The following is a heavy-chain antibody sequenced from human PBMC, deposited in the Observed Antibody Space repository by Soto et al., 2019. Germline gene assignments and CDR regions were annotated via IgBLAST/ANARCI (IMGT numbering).Heavy chain of an antibody. CDR2: ISGSGAST. J-gene: IGHJ4*02. CDR3: AKDEGLGRTTVTWFDY. Sequence: PWGSLRLSCAASGFAFISYAIIWVRHSPFKGLEWVSGISGSGASTYYADSVKGRFTISRDNSKNTLYLQMKSLRADDTAVYYCAKDEGLGRTTVTWFDYWGQGTLVTVSS. CDR1: GFAFISYA. V-gene: IGHV3-23*01. D-gene: IGHD4-17*01.